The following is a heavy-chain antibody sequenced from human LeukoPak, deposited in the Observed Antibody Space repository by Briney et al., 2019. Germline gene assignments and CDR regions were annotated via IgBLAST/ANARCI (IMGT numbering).Heavy chain of an antibody. CDR2: IDSSGGYM. CDR3: LREDRRDY. V-gene: IGHV3-11*06. Sequence: RGSLRLAFSASGFTFSDYYMSWIRQAPGKGLEWVSSIDSSGGYMIYAASVKGRFIISRDNAKDYLYLQMHSLRVDDTAVYYRLREDRRDYWGQGTLVTVSS. J-gene: IGHJ4*02. CDR1: GFTFSDYY.